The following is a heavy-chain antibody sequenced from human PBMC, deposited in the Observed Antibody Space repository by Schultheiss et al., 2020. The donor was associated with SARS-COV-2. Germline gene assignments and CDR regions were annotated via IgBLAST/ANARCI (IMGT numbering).Heavy chain of an antibody. CDR3: ARRRYYYDSSGYYSGGLDY. V-gene: IGHV4-34*01. J-gene: IGHJ4*02. D-gene: IGHD3-22*01. CDR1: GGSFSDYY. CDR2: INHSGST. Sequence: SETLSLTCAVYGGSFSDYYWGWVRQPPEKGLEWMGEINHSGSTNYNPSLKSRVTISVDTSKNQFSLKLSSVTAADTAVYYCARRRYYYDSSGYYSGGLDYWGQGTLVTVSS.